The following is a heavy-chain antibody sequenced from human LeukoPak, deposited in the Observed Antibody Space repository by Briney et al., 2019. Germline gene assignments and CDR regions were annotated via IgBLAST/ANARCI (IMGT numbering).Heavy chain of an antibody. V-gene: IGHV3-53*01. D-gene: IGHD3-10*01. CDR1: GFSFSSDG. CDR3: ARGKWFGELGFDY. CDR2: IYSGGGT. J-gene: IGHJ4*02. Sequence: GGSLRLSCAASGFSFSSDGMSWVRQAPGKGLEWVSIIYSGGGTFYADSVKGRFTISRDNSKNTLYLQMNSLSAEDTAVYYCARGKWFGELGFDYWGQGTLVTVSS.